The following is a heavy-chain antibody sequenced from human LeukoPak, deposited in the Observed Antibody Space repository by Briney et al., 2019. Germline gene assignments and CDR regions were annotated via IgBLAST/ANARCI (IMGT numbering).Heavy chain of an antibody. J-gene: IGHJ6*03. Sequence: GGSLRLSCAASGFTFSSYAMHWVRQAPGKGLEWVAVISYDGSNKYYADSVKGRFTISRDNSKNTLYLQMNSLRAEDTAVYYCARVGVPAAFLYYYMDVWGKGTTVTVSS. D-gene: IGHD2-2*01. V-gene: IGHV3-30*04. CDR1: GFTFSSYA. CDR3: ARVGVPAAFLYYYMDV. CDR2: ISYDGSNK.